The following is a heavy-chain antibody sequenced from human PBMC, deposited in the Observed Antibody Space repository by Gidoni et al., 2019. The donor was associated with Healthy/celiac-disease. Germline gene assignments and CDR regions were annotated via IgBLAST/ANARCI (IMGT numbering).Heavy chain of an antibody. D-gene: IGHD6-13*01. Sequence: EVQLFESGGGLVQPGGSLRLSCVASGFTFSSYARSWVRQAPGKWLEWVSAISGSGGSTYYADSVKGRFTISRDNSKNTLYLQMNSLRAEDTAVYYCAKDGEQQLVSFGPPAWGQGTLVTVSS. CDR3: AKDGEQQLVSFGPPA. J-gene: IGHJ5*02. CDR1: GFTFSSYA. CDR2: ISGSGGST. V-gene: IGHV3-23*01.